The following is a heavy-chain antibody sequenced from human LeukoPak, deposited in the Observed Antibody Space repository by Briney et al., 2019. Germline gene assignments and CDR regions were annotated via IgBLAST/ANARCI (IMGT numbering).Heavy chain of an antibody. CDR2: TYYRSKWYN. Sequence: SQTLSLTCAISGDSVSSNSAAWNWIRQSPSRGLEWLGRTYYRSKWYNDYAVSVKSRITINPDTSKNQFSLQLNSVTPEDTAVYYCATEKSSTSPPYYYYYMDVWGKGTTVTVSS. V-gene: IGHV6-1*01. CDR1: GDSVSSNSAA. J-gene: IGHJ6*03. D-gene: IGHD2-2*01. CDR3: ATEKSSTSPPYYYYYMDV.